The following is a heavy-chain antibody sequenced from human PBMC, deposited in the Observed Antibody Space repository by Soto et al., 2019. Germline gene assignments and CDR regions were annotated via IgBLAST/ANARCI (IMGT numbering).Heavy chain of an antibody. CDR2: IKSKADGETK. Sequence: GSLRLSCAASGFTFSHAWMSWVRQAPGKGLEWVGRIKSKADGETKDYGAPVRGRFAISRDDAKDTLYLQMNSLRIEDTAVYYCCVVKRLDQYSTSGYWFDPWGPGTLVTVSS. CDR1: GFTFSHAW. V-gene: IGHV3-15*01. D-gene: IGHD2-15*01. J-gene: IGHJ5*02. CDR3: CVVKRLDQYSTSGYWFDP.